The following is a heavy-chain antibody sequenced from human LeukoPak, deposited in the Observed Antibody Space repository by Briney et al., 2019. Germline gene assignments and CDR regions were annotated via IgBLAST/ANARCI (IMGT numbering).Heavy chain of an antibody. CDR3: ARVGRDYYGSGSYRGYFDY. CDR1: GFTFSDYY. V-gene: IGHV3-11*04. Sequence: GGSLRLSCAASGFTFSDYYMSWIRQAPGKGLEWVSYISSGGSTIYYADSVKGRFTISRDNAKNSLYLQMNSLRAEDTAVYYCARVGRDYYGSGSYRGYFDYWGQGTLVTVSS. CDR2: ISSGGSTI. D-gene: IGHD3-10*01. J-gene: IGHJ4*02.